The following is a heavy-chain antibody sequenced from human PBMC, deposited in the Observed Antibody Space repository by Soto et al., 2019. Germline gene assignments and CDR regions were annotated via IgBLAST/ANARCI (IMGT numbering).Heavy chain of an antibody. J-gene: IGHJ5*02. CDR3: AQVHPESNWFDP. CDR2: IYWDDDK. Sequence: PTQTLTLTCTFSGFSLSTSGVGVGWIRQPPGKALEWLALIYWDDDKGYSPSLKSRLTVTKDTAKNQAVLTMTNMDPVDTATYYCAQVHPESNWFDPWGQGTLVTVSS. V-gene: IGHV2-5*02. CDR1: GFSLSTSGVG.